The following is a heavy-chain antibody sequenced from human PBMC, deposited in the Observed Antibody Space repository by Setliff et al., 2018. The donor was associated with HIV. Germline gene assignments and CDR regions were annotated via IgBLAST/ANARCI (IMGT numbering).Heavy chain of an antibody. CDR3: ATRGDLLGRRASTVTVYYYYLDV. D-gene: IGHD4-17*01. J-gene: IGHJ6*03. CDR1: GYTFTSSG. CDR2: IGTYNGDT. Sequence: ASVKVSCKASGYTFTSSGITWVRQAPGQGLEWMGWIGTYNGDTNYAQKFQGRVTMTEDTSTDTAFMELSGLTSEDTAVYYCATRGDLLGRRASTVTVYYYYLDVWGNGTTVTVSS. V-gene: IGHV1-18*01.